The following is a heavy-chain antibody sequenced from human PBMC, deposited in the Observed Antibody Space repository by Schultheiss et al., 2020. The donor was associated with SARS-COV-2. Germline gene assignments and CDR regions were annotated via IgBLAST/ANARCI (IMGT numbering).Heavy chain of an antibody. V-gene: IGHV3-20*04. D-gene: IGHD4-23*01. Sequence: GGSLRLSCAASGFTFSSYEMNWVRQAPGKGLEWVSGINWNGGSTGYADSVKGRFTISRDNAKNSLYLQMNSLRAEDTAVYYCARVGPVTPVDYWGQGTLVTVSS. CDR3: ARVGPVTPVDY. J-gene: IGHJ4*02. CDR1: GFTFSSYE. CDR2: INWNGGST.